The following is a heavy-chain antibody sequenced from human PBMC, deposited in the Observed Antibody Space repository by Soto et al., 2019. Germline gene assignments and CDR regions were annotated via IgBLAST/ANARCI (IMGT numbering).Heavy chain of an antibody. Sequence: PSETLPLTCTVSGSPVSSGSYYWSWIRQHPGKGLEWIGYLHYSGSTTYNPSLKSRVTISVDTSKNQFSCNLSSDTAADTAPYLGPRDETADDNWCAPCERGPMVAVCS. V-gene: IGHV4-61*01. J-gene: IGHJ5*02. CDR2: LHYSGST. CDR1: GSPVSSGSYY. CDR3: PRDETADDNWCAP. D-gene: IGHD2-21*02.